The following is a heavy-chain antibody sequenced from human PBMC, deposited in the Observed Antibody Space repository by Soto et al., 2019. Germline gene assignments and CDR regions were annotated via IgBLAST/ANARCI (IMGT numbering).Heavy chain of an antibody. D-gene: IGHD2-2*01. V-gene: IGHV3-48*03. CDR3: ASGVVVPAAIAYYYYGMDV. Sequence: VGSLRLSCAASGFTFSSYEMNWVRQAPGKGLEWVSYISSSGSTIYYADSVKGRFTISRDNAKNSLYLQMNSLRAEDTAVYYCASGVVVPAAIAYYYYGMDVWGQGTTVTVSS. J-gene: IGHJ6*02. CDR1: GFTFSSYE. CDR2: ISSSGSTI.